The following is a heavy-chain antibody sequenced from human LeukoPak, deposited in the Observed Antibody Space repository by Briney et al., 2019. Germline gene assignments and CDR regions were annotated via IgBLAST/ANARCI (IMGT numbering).Heavy chain of an antibody. CDR2: IYYSGST. CDR1: GGSISSGGYY. D-gene: IGHD2-15*01. J-gene: IGHJ3*02. V-gene: IGHV4-31*03. Sequence: SETLSLTCTVSGGSISSGGYYWSWIRQHPGKGLEWIGYIYYSGSTYYNPSLKSRVTISVDTSKNQFSLKLGSVTAADTAVYYCARDAYCSGGSCYGVAHDAFDIWGQGTMVTVSS. CDR3: ARDAYCSGGSCYGVAHDAFDI.